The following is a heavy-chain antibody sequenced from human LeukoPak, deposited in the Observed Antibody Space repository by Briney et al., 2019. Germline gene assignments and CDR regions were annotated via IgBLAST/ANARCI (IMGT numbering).Heavy chain of an antibody. CDR1: GFTFSSYA. CDR3: ARGAYSGYDAGSDYFDY. Sequence: GRSLRLSCAASGFTFSSYAMHWVRQAPGKGLEWVAVISYDGSNKYYADSVRGRFTISRDNSKNTLYLQMNSLRAEDTAVYYCARGAYSGYDAGSDYFDYWGQGTLVTVSS. J-gene: IGHJ4*02. CDR2: ISYDGSNK. V-gene: IGHV3-30*04. D-gene: IGHD5-12*01.